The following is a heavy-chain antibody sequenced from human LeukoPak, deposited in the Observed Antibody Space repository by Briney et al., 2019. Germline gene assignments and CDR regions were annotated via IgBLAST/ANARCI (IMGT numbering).Heavy chain of an antibody. Sequence: GRSLRLSCAASGFTFSSYAMHWVRQAPGKGLEWVAVISYDGSNKYYADSVKGRFTISRDNSKNTLYLQMNSLRAEDTAVYYCAKGYYYDSSGFPPFDYWGQGTLVTVSS. D-gene: IGHD3-22*01. V-gene: IGHV3-30-3*01. CDR2: ISYDGSNK. J-gene: IGHJ4*02. CDR1: GFTFSSYA. CDR3: AKGYYYDSSGFPPFDY.